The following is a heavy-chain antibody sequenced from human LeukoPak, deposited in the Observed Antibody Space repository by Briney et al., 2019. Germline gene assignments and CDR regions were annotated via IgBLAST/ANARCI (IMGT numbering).Heavy chain of an antibody. CDR2: IIPIFGTA. V-gene: IGHV1-69*13. D-gene: IGHD2-2*01. CDR1: GGTFSSYA. J-gene: IGHJ1*01. Sequence: ASVKDSCKASGGTFSSYAISWVRQAPGQGLEWMGGIIPIFGTANYAQKFQGRVTITADESTSTAYMELSSLRSEDTAVYYCARGGDIVVVPAAMIPRYLNGDYHRAEYFQHWGQGTLVTVSS. CDR3: ARGGDIVVVPAAMIPRYLNGDYHRAEYFQH.